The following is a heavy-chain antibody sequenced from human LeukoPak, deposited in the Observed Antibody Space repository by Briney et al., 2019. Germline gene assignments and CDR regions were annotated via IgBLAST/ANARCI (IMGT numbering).Heavy chain of an antibody. V-gene: IGHV3-21*01. D-gene: IGHD5-18*01. CDR2: ISSSSSYI. J-gene: IGHJ4*02. CDR3: ARDARNTAMTSFDY. Sequence: GGSLRLSCAASGLTFSSYSMNWVRQAPGKGLEWVSSISSSSSYIYYADSVKGRFTISRDNAKNSLYLQMNSLRAEDTAVYYCARDARNTAMTSFDYWGQGTLVTVSS. CDR1: GLTFSSYS.